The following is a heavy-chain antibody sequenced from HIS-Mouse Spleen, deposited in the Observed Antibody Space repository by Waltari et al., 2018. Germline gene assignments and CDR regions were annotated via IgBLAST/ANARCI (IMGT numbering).Heavy chain of an antibody. V-gene: IGHV4-39*01. CDR3: ARGALRGSYYWGEYFQH. J-gene: IGHJ1*01. Sequence: QLQLQESGPGLVKPSETLSLTCTVSGGSISSSSYYWGWIRHPPGKGLGWIGRIYYSGSTYYNPSLKSRVTISVDTSKNQFSLKLSSVTAADTAVYYCARGALRGSYYWGEYFQHWGQGTLVTVSS. D-gene: IGHD1-26*01. CDR1: GGSISSSSYY. CDR2: IYYSGST.